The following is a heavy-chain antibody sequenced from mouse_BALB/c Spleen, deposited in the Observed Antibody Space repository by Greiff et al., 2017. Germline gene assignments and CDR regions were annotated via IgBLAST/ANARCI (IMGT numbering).Heavy chain of an antibody. D-gene: IGHD2-1*01. CDR3: ARLRIYYGNPDAMDY. CDR2: INPSTGYT. J-gene: IGHJ4*01. CDR1: GYTFTSYW. V-gene: IGHV1-7*01. Sequence: QVQLQQSGAELAKPGASVKMSCKASGYTFTSYWMHWVKQRPGQGLEWIGYINPSTGYTEYNQKFKDKATLTADKSSSTAYMQLSSLTSEDSAVYYCARLRIYYGNPDAMDYWGQGTSVTVSS.